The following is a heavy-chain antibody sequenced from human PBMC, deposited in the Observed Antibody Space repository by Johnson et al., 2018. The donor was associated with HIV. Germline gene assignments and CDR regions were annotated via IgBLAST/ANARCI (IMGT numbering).Heavy chain of an antibody. J-gene: IGHJ3*02. CDR2: ISYDGSNK. Sequence: QVQLVESGGGVVQPERSLRLSCAASEFSFSTYAMRWVRQAPGKGLEGVAVISYDGSNKYYADSVKGRFTISRDNSKNTLYLQMNSLRAEDTAVYYCARDSDSLYAFDICGQGTMVTVSS. CDR3: ARDSDSLYAFDI. V-gene: IGHV3-30-3*01. CDR1: EFSFSTYA. D-gene: IGHD3-22*01.